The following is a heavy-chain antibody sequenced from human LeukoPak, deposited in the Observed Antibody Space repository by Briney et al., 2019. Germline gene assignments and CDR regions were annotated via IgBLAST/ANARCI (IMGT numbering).Heavy chain of an antibody. CDR3: ARDWGYSGYDLDY. J-gene: IGHJ4*02. CDR2: ISEDGSEK. CDR1: GFPFSSYW. D-gene: IGHD5-12*01. Sequence: QPGGSLLLSCAASGFPFSSYWMSWGRQAPGKGLEWVAKISEDGSEKYYVDSVKGRFIISRDNAKKSLYLQMNSLRTEETAVYYCARDWGYSGYDLDYWGQGTLVTVSS. V-gene: IGHV3-7*01.